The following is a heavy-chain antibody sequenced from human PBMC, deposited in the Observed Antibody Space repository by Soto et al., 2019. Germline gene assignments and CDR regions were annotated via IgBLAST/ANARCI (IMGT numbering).Heavy chain of an antibody. CDR1: GGSISSGGYY. V-gene: IGHV4-31*03. J-gene: IGHJ6*02. Sequence: SETLSLTCTVSGGSISSGGYYWSWIRQHPGKGLEWIGYIYYSGSTYYNPSLKSRVTISVDTSKNQFSLKLSSVTAADTAVYYCAGARGSYDFWSGVYYYYGMDVWGQGTTVTVSS. CDR2: IYYSGST. CDR3: AGARGSYDFWSGVYYYYGMDV. D-gene: IGHD3-3*01.